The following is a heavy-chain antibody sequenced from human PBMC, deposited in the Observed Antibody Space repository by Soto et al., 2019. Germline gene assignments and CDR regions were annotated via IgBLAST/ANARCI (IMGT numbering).Heavy chain of an antibody. CDR2: INCDGGST. J-gene: IGHJ6*02. V-gene: IGHV3-74*01. Sequence: GGSLRLSCAASGFTLSTYWMHWVRQSPEKGLVWVSRINCDGGSTDYADSVKGRFTISRDNGKNSLYLQMNSLSVEDTAVYYCAREHCTNGECLQDGYYYYGMDIWGQGTTVTVSS. CDR1: GFTLSTYW. D-gene: IGHD2-8*01. CDR3: AREHCTNGECLQDGYYYYGMDI.